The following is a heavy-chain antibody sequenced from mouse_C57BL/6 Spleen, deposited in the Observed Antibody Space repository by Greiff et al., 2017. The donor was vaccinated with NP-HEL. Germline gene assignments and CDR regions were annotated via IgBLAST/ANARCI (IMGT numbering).Heavy chain of an antibody. J-gene: IGHJ2*01. V-gene: IGHV1-53*01. Sequence: QVQLKQPGTELVKPGASVKLSCKASGYTFTSYWMHWVKQRPGQGLEWIGNINPSNGGTTYNEKFKSKATLTVDKSSSTAYMLLSSLTSEDSAVYYCSRSTTGSSFDYWGQGTTLTVSS. CDR3: SRSTTGSSFDY. CDR1: GYTFTSYW. CDR2: INPSNGGT. D-gene: IGHD1-1*01.